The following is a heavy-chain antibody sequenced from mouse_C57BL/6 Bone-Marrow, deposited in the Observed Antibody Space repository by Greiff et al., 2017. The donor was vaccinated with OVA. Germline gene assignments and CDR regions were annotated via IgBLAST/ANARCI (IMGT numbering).Heavy chain of an antibody. CDR1: GYTFTDYY. J-gene: IGHJ2*01. Sequence: VQLKQSGPELVKPGASVKISCKASGYTFTDYYMNWVKQSHGKSLEWIGDINPNNGGTSYNQKFKGKATLTVDKSSSTAYMELRSLTSEDSAVYYCARNDYQYYFDYWGQGTTLTVSS. CDR2: INPNNGGT. CDR3: ARNDYQYYFDY. D-gene: IGHD2-4*01. V-gene: IGHV1-26*01.